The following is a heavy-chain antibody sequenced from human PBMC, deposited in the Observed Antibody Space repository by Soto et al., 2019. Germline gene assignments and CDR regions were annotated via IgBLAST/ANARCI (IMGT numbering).Heavy chain of an antibody. CDR1: GGTFNTYA. CDR2: ISPMFGAA. Sequence: QVQLVQSGAEIKKPGSSVKVSCQSSGGTFNTYAMNWVRQAPGQGPEWMGDISPMFGAANYAPKFQGRVTFTADESTGTSYMQLSSLTSEDTALYFCAREVQVHTPAFVYWGQGTLVTVSS. D-gene: IGHD3-10*01. J-gene: IGHJ4*02. CDR3: AREVQVHTPAFVY. V-gene: IGHV1-69*19.